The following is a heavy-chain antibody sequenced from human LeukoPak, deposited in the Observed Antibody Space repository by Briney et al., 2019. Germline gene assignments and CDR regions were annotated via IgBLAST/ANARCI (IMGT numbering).Heavy chain of an antibody. CDR2: IYFSGST. Sequence: SETLSLTCIVSGGSISGTNSYWAWIRQPTGKGREGMGSIYFSGSTFYKSSLERRLNMSVDMSKNQFSLKVRSVTAADTAVYYCARQRADYYYYMDVWGKGTTVTVSS. CDR1: GGSISGTNSY. V-gene: IGHV4-39*01. J-gene: IGHJ6*03. CDR3: ARQRADYYYYMDV.